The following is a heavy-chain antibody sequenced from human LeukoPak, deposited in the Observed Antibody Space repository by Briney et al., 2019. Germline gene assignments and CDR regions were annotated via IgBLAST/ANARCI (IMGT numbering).Heavy chain of an antibody. CDR2: ISWNSGSI. D-gene: IGHD3-10*01. V-gene: IGHV3-9*01. J-gene: IGHJ4*02. CDR1: GFIFSSYA. CDR3: AKDYYGSGSYSYFDY. Sequence: PGGSLRLSCAGSGFIFSSYAMHWVRQAPGKGLEWVSGISWNSGSIGYADSVKGRFTISRDNAKNSLYLQMNSLRAEDTALYYCAKDYYGSGSYSYFDYWGQGTLVTVSS.